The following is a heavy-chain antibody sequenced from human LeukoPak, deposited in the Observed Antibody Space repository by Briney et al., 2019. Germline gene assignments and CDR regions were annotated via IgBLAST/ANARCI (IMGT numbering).Heavy chain of an antibody. CDR3: AKRGYYYESSGFYYLDS. J-gene: IGHJ4*02. V-gene: IGHV3-23*01. CDR2: ISGSGGDL. D-gene: IGHD3-22*01. Sequence: PGGSLRLTCAASGLTFSSYAMNWVRQAPGKGLEWVSAISGSGGDLYYADSVKGRFTISRDNSKNTLFLQMSSLRAEDTAVYYCAKRGYYYESSGFYYLDSWGQGTLVTVSS. CDR1: GLTFSSYA.